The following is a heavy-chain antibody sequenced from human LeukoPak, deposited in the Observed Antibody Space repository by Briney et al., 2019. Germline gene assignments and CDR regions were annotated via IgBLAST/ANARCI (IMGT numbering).Heavy chain of an antibody. CDR3: ARVVIDGYSDY. V-gene: IGHV4-59*01. CDR2: VHNSGTT. Sequence: PSETLSLTCTVSGASTAHDYWSWTREPPGKGLEWIGYVHNSGTTNYNPSVKSRVTISLDTSKNQFSLTLRSVTATDTAVYYCARVVIDGYSDYWGQGILVTVSS. CDR1: GASTAHDY. J-gene: IGHJ4*02. D-gene: IGHD3-10*01.